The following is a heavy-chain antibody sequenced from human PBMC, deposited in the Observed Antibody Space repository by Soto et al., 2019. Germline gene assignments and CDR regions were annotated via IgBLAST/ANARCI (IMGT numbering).Heavy chain of an antibody. Sequence: RSEPLCLTCPVAGGSVSRSKYYWTWILQSPGKGLEWLGYIFHTGITKYNPSLESRISLSLDTSKNQVSLKLSSMTAADTAVYFSVSDTYSHDRRGFYISFDTRGPGPLVTGSS. CDR3: VSDTYSHDRRGFYISFDT. CDR2: IFHTGIT. V-gene: IGHV4-61*01. CDR1: GGSVSRSKYY. J-gene: IGHJ4*02. D-gene: IGHD2-21*01.